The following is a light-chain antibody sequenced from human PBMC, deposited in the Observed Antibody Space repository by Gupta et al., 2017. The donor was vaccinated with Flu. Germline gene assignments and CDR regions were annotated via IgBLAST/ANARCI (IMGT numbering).Light chain of an antibody. CDR2: AAY. CDR1: QRINNW. CDR3: QQANAFLPRT. V-gene: IGKV1D-12*01. Sequence: DIQMTKSPSSVSASVGDRVTITCRASQRINNWLACYQHKPGTAPKLLIYAAYSLQSGFPSRFSGSGSGTDFTLSLRTLQPEDFATYYCQQANAFLPRTFGPGTKVDIK. J-gene: IGKJ3*01.